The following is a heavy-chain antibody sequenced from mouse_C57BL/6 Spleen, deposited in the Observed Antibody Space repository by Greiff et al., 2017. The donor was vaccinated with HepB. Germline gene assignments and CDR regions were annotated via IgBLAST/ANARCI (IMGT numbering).Heavy chain of an antibody. CDR3: ARSGPFDY. Sequence: QVQLKESGAELVRPGASVKLSCKASGYTFTDYYINWVKQRPGQGLEWIARIYPGSGNTYYNEKFKGKATLTAEKSSSTAYMQLSSLTSEDSAVYFCARSGPFDYWGQGTTLTVSS. CDR2: IYPGSGNT. J-gene: IGHJ2*01. D-gene: IGHD3-1*01. CDR1: GYTFTDYY. V-gene: IGHV1-76*01.